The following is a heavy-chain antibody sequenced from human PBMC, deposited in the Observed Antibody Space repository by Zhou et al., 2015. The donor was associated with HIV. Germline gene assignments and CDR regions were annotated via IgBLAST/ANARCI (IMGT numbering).Heavy chain of an antibody. V-gene: IGHV1-69*12. CDR2: IIPIFGTA. Sequence: QVQLVQSGAEVKKPGSSVKVSCKASGGTFSSYAISWVRQAPGQGLEWMGGIIPIFGTANYAQKFQGRVTITADESTSTAYMELSSLRSEDTAVYYCARACGASHIVVVTAINPTDWYFDLWGRGTLVTVSS. CDR3: ARACGASHIVVVTAINPTDWYFDL. J-gene: IGHJ2*01. CDR1: GGTFSSYA. D-gene: IGHD2-21*02.